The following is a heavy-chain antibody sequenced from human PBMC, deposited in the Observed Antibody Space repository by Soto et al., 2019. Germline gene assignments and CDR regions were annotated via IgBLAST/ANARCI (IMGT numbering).Heavy chain of an antibody. J-gene: IGHJ1*01. CDR3: ARDESRFLEWSLCEH. CDR2: ISSDVSNE. V-gene: IGHV3-30-3*01. D-gene: IGHD3-3*01. CDR1: GFTFSSYA. Sequence: QVQLVESGGGVVQPGSSLRLSCPASGFTFSSYAMHWVRQAPGKGLDWVAVISSDVSNEYYADSVKGRFTSSRDNSKKTLYMQMNSLRPEDTAVYYCARDESRFLEWSLCEHWGQGTLVTVSS.